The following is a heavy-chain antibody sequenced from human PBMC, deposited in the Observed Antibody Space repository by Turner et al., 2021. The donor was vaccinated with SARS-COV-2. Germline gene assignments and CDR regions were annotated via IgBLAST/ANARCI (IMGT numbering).Heavy chain of an antibody. D-gene: IGHD3-10*01. Sequence: EVQLVESGGGLVKPGGSLRLSCAASGFTVSSNYMSWVRQAPGKGLEWVSVMYSGGSTYYADSVKGRFTISRDNSKNTLYLQMNSLRAEDTAVYYCARGPHPRGFDYWGQGTLVTVSS. CDR3: ARGPHPRGFDY. CDR2: MYSGGST. CDR1: GFTVSSNY. V-gene: IGHV3-53*01. J-gene: IGHJ4*02.